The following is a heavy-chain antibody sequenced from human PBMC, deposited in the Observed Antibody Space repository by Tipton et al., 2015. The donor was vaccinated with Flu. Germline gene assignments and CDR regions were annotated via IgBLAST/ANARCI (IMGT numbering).Heavy chain of an antibody. Sequence: LRLSCTVSGGSISSYYWSWIRQPPGKGLEWIGYIYYSGSTNYNPSLKSRVTISVDTSKNQFSLKLSSVTAADTAVYYCAREADSSGYYPLDYWGQGTLVTVSS. V-gene: IGHV4-59*01. D-gene: IGHD3-22*01. J-gene: IGHJ4*02. CDR2: IYYSGST. CDR3: AREADSSGYYPLDY. CDR1: GGSISSYY.